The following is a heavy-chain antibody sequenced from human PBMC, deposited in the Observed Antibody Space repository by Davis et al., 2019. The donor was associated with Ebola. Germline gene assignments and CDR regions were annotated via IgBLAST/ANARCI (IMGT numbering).Heavy chain of an antibody. CDR3: ARLSGLFSSSSGALYFDL. D-gene: IGHD6-6*01. Sequence: SETLSLTCTVSGGSISSHYWSWIRQPPGKGLEWIGYIYYSGSTNYNPSLKSRVTISVDTPKNQFSLKLSSVTAADTAVYFCARLSGLFSSSSGALYFDLWGRGTLVTVSS. CDR1: GGSISSHY. J-gene: IGHJ2*01. V-gene: IGHV4-59*11. CDR2: IYYSGST.